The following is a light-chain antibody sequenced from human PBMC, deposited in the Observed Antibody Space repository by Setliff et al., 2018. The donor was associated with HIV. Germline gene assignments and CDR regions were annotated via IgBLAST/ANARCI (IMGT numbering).Light chain of an antibody. CDR2: EVD. Sequence: QSVLTQPASVSGSPGQSINISCTGSRSDVGNTLSVSWYQQNVGEVPKLLIYEVDRRPSGISHRFTGSKSANTASLTISGLQSDDEADYYCCSYAGSYTSVFGTGTKVTVL. CDR1: RSDVGNTLS. CDR3: CSYAGSYTSV. J-gene: IGLJ1*01. V-gene: IGLV2-23*02.